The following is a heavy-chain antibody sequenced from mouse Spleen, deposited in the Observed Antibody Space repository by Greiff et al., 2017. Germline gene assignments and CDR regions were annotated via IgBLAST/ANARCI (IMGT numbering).Heavy chain of an antibody. CDR3: ARTYYYGSSYWFAY. D-gene: IGHD1-1*01. CDR2: IYPRDGST. V-gene: IGHV1-85*01. Sequence: VKLMESGPELVKPGASVKLSCKASGYTFTSYDINWVKQRPGQGLEWIGWIYPRDGSTKYNEKFKGKATLTVDTSSSTAYMELHSLTSEDSAVYFCARTYYYGSSYWFAYWGQGTLVTVSA. CDR1: GYTFTSYD. J-gene: IGHJ3*01.